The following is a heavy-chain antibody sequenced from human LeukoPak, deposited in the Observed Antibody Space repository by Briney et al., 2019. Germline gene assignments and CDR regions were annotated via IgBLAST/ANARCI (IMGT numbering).Heavy chain of an antibody. CDR3: ARGRITMIVPGAFDI. CDR2: IVPIFGTA. D-gene: IGHD3-22*01. J-gene: IGHJ3*02. Sequence: SVKVSCKASGGTFSSYAISWVRQAPGQGLEWMGGIVPIFGTANYAQKFQGRVTITTDESTSTAYMELSSLRSEDTAVYYCARGRITMIVPGAFDIWGQGTMVTVSS. V-gene: IGHV1-69*05. CDR1: GGTFSSYA.